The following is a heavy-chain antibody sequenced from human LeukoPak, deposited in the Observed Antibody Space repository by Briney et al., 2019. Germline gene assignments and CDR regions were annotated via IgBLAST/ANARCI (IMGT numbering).Heavy chain of an antibody. Sequence: ASVKVSCKASGYTFTGYYMHWVRQAPGQGLEWMGWINPNSGGTNYAQKFQGRVTMTRDTSISTAYMELSRLRSDDTAVYYCARDLGTAMVRGVDYWGQGTLVTVSS. CDR1: GYTFTGYY. D-gene: IGHD5-18*01. V-gene: IGHV1-2*02. CDR3: ARDLGTAMVRGVDY. J-gene: IGHJ4*02. CDR2: INPNSGGT.